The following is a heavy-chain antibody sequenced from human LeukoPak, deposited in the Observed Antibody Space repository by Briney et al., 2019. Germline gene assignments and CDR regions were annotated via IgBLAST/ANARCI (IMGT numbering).Heavy chain of an antibody. J-gene: IGHJ6*02. CDR1: GGPISTYY. V-gene: IGHV4-59*01. CDR3: ARDTGYSSTWYNYYGMDV. Sequence: SETLSLTCNVSGGPISTYYWNWIRQPPGKGLEWIGYIHYRRSTKYNPSFKSRVTISVDTSKTQFSLKLTSVTAADTAVYYCARDTGYSSTWYNYYGMDVWGQGTTVTVSS. D-gene: IGHD2-2*01. CDR2: IHYRRST.